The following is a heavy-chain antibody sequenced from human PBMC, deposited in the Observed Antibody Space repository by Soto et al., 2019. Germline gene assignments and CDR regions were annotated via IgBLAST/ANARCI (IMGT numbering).Heavy chain of an antibody. CDR2: ISVSGGST. CDR3: AKEGSGNDHPIDY. Sequence: GGSLRLSCAASGFTFSSYAMSLVRQSPGKGLEWVSAISVSGGSTYYADSVKGRFTIYRDNSKNPLYLQMNSRRADDTAVYYCAKEGSGNDHPIDYWGQGTLVTVSS. V-gene: IGHV3-23*01. CDR1: GFTFSSYA. D-gene: IGHD1-1*01. J-gene: IGHJ4*02.